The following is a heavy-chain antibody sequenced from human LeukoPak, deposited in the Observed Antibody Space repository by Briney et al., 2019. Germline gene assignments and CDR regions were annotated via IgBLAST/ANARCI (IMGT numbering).Heavy chain of an antibody. J-gene: IGHJ3*02. CDR1: GYPISSGYY. D-gene: IGHD2-21*02. Sequence: SETLSLTCTVSGYPISSGYYWGWIRQPPGKGLEWIGGIYHRGSTYYNPSLKSRVTISVDTSKNQFSLKLNSVTAADTAVYYCARYRNCGSDCYDAFDIWGQGTMVIVSS. CDR3: ARYRNCGSDCYDAFDI. CDR2: IYHRGST. V-gene: IGHV4-38-2*02.